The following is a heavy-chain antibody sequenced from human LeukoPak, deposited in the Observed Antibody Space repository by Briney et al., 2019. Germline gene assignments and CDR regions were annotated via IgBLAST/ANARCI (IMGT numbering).Heavy chain of an antibody. CDR1: GGSISSYY. CDR2: IYYSGST. D-gene: IGHD5-18*01. CDR3: ARGATSHVDTAMAH. V-gene: IGHV4-59*01. Sequence: PSETLSLNCTVSGGSISSYYWSWIRQPPGKELEWIGYIYYSGSTNYNPSLKSRVTISVDTSKNQFSLKLSSVTAADTAVYCCARGATSHVDTAMAHWGQGTLVTVSS. J-gene: IGHJ4*02.